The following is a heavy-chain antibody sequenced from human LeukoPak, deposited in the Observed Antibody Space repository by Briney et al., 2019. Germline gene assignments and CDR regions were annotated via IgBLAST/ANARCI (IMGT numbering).Heavy chain of an antibody. D-gene: IGHD6-13*01. Sequence: GGSLRLSCAASGFTFSSYWMHWVRQAPGKGLVCISRIYTDGSTSSYADSVKARFTISRDNSNNTLFLQMNNLRADDTAVYYCAKDRETTASGTFDYWGQGALVTVSS. J-gene: IGHJ4*02. V-gene: IGHV3-74*01. CDR2: IYTDGSTS. CDR3: AKDRETTASGTFDY. CDR1: GFTFSSYW.